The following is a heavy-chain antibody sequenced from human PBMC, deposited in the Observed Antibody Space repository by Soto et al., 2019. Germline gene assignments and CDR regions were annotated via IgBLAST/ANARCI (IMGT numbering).Heavy chain of an antibody. CDR1: GYTFTSYG. V-gene: IGHV1-18*01. D-gene: IGHD2-15*01. J-gene: IGHJ4*02. CDR2: ISAYNGNT. CDR3: ARDQGGSYYY. Sequence: QVQLVQSGAEVKKPGASVKVSCKASGYTFTSYGISWVRQAPGQGLEWMGWISAYNGNTNYAQKLQGRVTMTTDTSTSTAHMELRSLRSAYPALYYSARDQGGSYYYRGQATLVTVSS.